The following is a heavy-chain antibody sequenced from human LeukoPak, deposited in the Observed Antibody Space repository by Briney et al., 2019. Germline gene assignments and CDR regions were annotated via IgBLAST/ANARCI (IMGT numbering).Heavy chain of an antibody. CDR3: ARRAALGSSWDFDF. CDR2: ISLTGRT. J-gene: IGHJ4*02. Sequence: SGTLSLTCGVSGGSISTTNWWSWVRQPPGQGLEWIGEISLTGRTYYNPSLKSRVTISVGTSKNQVFLRLSSVTAADTAVYYCARRAALGSSWDFDFWGQGTLVTVSS. D-gene: IGHD6-13*01. V-gene: IGHV4-4*02. CDR1: GGSISTTNW.